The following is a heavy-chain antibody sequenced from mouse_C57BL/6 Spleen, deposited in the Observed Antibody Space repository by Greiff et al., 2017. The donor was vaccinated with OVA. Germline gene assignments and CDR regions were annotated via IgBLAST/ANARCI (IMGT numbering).Heavy chain of an antibody. CDR2: ISYDGSN. Sequence: EVKLMESGPGLVKPSQSLSLTCSVTGYSITSGYYWNWIRQFPGNKLEWMGYISYDGSNNYHPSLKNRISITRDTSKNQFFLKLNSVTTEDTATYYCAREGKGDMDYWGKGTSVTVSS. J-gene: IGHJ4*01. CDR1: GYSITSGYY. V-gene: IGHV3-6*01. CDR3: AREGKGDMDY.